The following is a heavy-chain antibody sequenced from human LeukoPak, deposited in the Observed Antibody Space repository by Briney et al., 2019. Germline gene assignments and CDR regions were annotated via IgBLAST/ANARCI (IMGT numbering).Heavy chain of an antibody. V-gene: IGHV4-31*03. CDR2: IYYSGST. CDR1: GGSISSGGYY. J-gene: IGHJ4*02. CDR3: ARVWNDYGDYVPDY. Sequence: PSQTLSLTCTVSGGSISSGGYYWSWIRQPPGKGLEWIGYIYYSGSTYYNPSLKSRVTISVDTSKNQFSLKLSSVTAADTAVYYCARVWNDYGDYVPDYWGQGTLVTVSS. D-gene: IGHD4-17*01.